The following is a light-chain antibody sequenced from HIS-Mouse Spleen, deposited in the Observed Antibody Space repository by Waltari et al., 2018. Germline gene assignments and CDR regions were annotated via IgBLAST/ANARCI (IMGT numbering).Light chain of an antibody. Sequence: SYVLTQPPSVSVAPGKTARITCGGNNIGSKSVHWYQQKPGQAPVLVVCADCDRPSGIPKRFSGTNSGTTATLTISRVEAGDEADYYCQVWDSSSDHVVFGGGTKLTVL. J-gene: IGLJ2*01. CDR2: ADC. CDR3: QVWDSSSDHVV. CDR1: NIGSKS. V-gene: IGLV3-21*03.